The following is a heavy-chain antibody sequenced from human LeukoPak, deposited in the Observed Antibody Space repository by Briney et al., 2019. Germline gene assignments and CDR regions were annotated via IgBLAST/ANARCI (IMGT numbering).Heavy chain of an antibody. D-gene: IGHD2-2*01. CDR1: GYTFTGYY. V-gene: IGHV1-2*02. CDR3: AREGYCNSTSCYKPFDY. Sequence: ASVKVSCKASGYTFTGYYMHWVRQAPGQGLEWMGWINPNSGGTNYAQKFQGRVTMTRDTSTSTAYMELRSLRSDDTAVYYCAREGYCNSTSCYKPFDYWGQGTLVTVSS. CDR2: INPNSGGT. J-gene: IGHJ4*02.